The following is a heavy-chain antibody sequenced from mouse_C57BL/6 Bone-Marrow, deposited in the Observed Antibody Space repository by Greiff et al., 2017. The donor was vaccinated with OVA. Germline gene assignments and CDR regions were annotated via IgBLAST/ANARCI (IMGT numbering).Heavy chain of an antibody. D-gene: IGHD1-1*01. CDR1: GYTFTSYW. J-gene: IGHJ2*01. Sequence: QVQLQQPGAELVRPGTSVKLSCKASGYTFTSYWMHWVKQRPGQGLEWIGVIDPSDSYTNYNQKFKGKATLTVDTSSSTAYMQLSSLTSEDSAVYYCARPLITTVVAHGGQGTTLTVSS. V-gene: IGHV1-59*01. CDR3: ARPLITTVVAH. CDR2: IDPSDSYT.